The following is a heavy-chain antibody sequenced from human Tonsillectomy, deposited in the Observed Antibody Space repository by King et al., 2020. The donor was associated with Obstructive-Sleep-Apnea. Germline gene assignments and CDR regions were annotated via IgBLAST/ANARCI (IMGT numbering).Heavy chain of an antibody. CDR2: VNPNNGDT. D-gene: IGHD6-19*01. J-gene: IGHJ4*02. V-gene: IGHV1-2*02. CDR3: AGWSFFQTAWAPNY. Sequence: QLVQSGAEVKKPETSVKISCRASGYTFIGYYMHWVRQAPGQGLEWMGWVNPNNGDTNYAQKLQGRVTMTREQSINTAYIELSRLRSDDTAVYFCAGWSFFQTAWAPNYWGQGPLVTVSS. CDR1: GYTFIGYY.